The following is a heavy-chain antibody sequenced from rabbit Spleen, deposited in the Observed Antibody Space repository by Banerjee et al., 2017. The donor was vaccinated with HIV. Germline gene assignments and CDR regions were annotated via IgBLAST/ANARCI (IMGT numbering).Heavy chain of an antibody. Sequence: QEQLEESGGGLVKPGGTLTLTCKASGIDFSNYYYMCWVRQAPGKGLELIAWIYTINGSTWYASWAKGRFTISRTSSTTVTLQMTSLTVADTATYFCARDTGSSFSSYGMDLWGQGTLVTVS. CDR2: IYTINGST. D-gene: IGHD8-1*01. V-gene: IGHV1S43*01. CDR3: ARDTGSSFSSYGMDL. CDR1: GIDFSNYYY. J-gene: IGHJ6*01.